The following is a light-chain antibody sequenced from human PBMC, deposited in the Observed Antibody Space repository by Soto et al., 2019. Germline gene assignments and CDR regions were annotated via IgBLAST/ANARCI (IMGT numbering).Light chain of an antibody. Sequence: DIQMTQSPSTLSASVGDRVTITCRASQRMSGFLAWYQQKPGKAPKLLIYKASSLESGVPSRFSGSGSGTEFTLTISSLQPDDFATYYCQQYNSYSYTFGQGTKVDIK. CDR2: KAS. CDR1: QRMSGF. J-gene: IGKJ2*01. CDR3: QQYNSYSYT. V-gene: IGKV1-5*03.